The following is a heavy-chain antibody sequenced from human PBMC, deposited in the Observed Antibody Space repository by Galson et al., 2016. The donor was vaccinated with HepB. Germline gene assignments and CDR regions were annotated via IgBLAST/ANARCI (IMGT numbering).Heavy chain of an antibody. CDR3: AKEPDYYGSGRRYFDY. J-gene: IGHJ4*02. V-gene: IGHV3-23*01. Sequence: SLRLSCAASGFTFSSYAMSWVRQAPAKGLEWVSAISGTGGGTYYGDSVKGRFTISRDNSKNTLYLQMNSLRVEDTAVYYCAKEPDYYGSGRRYFDYWGQGTLVTVSS. D-gene: IGHD3-10*01. CDR2: ISGTGGGT. CDR1: GFTFSSYA.